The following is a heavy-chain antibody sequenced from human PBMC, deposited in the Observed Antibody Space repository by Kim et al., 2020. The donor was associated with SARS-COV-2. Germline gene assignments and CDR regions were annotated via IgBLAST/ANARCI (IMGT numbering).Heavy chain of an antibody. D-gene: IGHD3-16*01. CDR3: AKDGGRREDY. CDR2: IKRDGSEK. CDR1: GFTFSSYW. Sequence: VGSLRLSCAASGFTFSSYWMTWVRQAPGKGLEWVANIKRDGSEKHYVDSVKGRFSISRDNAKDSVYLQMNSLRAEDTAVYYCAKDGGRREDYWGQGTLVT. J-gene: IGHJ4*02. V-gene: IGHV3-7*03.